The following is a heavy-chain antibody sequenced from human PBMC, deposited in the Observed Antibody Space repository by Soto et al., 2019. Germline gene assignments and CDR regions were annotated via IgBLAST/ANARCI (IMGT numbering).Heavy chain of an antibody. Sequence: QITLKESGPTLVTPTQTLTLTCTFSGFSLSTKGVGVGWIRQPPGKGLEWLALIYWDDNKHYSPSLSSRLPITKDRSKNQVALTLTNVDPMDTATYFCVHGSSGWYGFDYWGQGTVVTVSS. CDR2: IYWDDNK. D-gene: IGHD6-19*01. CDR1: GFSLSTKGVG. V-gene: IGHV2-5*02. CDR3: VHGSSGWYGFDY. J-gene: IGHJ4*02.